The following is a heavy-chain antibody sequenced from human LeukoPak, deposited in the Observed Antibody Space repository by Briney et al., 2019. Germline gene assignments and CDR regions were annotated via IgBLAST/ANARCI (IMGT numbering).Heavy chain of an antibody. CDR3: ARGLRSSGWSLFDY. D-gene: IGHD6-19*01. V-gene: IGHV3-23*01. Sequence: PGGSLRLSCAASGFTFSSYAMSWVRQAPGKGLEWVSAISGSGGGTYYADSVKGRFTISRDNSKNTLYLQMNSLRAEDTAVYYCARGLRSSGWSLFDYWGQGTLVTVSS. CDR1: GFTFSSYA. J-gene: IGHJ4*02. CDR2: ISGSGGGT.